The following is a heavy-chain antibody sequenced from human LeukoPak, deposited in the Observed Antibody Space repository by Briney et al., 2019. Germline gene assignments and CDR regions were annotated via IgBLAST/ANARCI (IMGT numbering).Heavy chain of an antibody. D-gene: IGHD3-10*01. Sequence: GESLKISCKGYGYSFTSYWIIWVRQMPGKGLEWMGRIDPSDSYANYSPSLQGHVTISADKSISAAYLQWSNLKASDTAMYYCARARGDHYSFDYWGQGTLVTVSS. CDR2: IDPSDSYA. CDR1: GYSFTSYW. V-gene: IGHV5-10-1*01. J-gene: IGHJ4*02. CDR3: ARARGDHYSFDY.